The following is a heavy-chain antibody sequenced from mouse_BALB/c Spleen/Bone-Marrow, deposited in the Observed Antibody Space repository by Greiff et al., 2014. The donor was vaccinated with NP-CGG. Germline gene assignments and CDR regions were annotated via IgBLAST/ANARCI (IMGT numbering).Heavy chain of an antibody. V-gene: IGHV2-6-1*01. CDR2: ICSDGSI. D-gene: IGHD2-3*01. CDR3: ARHDNDGYYLAY. J-gene: IGHJ3*01. CDR1: GFSLTSYG. Sequence: VMLVESGPGLVSPSQSLSITCTISGFSLTSYGVHWVRQPPGKGLEWLVVICSDGSITYNSALKSRLGIIKDNSKSQVFLKMNSLQTDDTAMYYCARHDNDGYYLAYWGQGTLVTVSA.